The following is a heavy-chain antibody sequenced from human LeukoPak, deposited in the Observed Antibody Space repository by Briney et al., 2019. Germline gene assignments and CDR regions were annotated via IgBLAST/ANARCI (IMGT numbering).Heavy chain of an antibody. CDR2: IKQDGTDK. J-gene: IGHJ4*02. CDR3: ARGRWGSGYYFDY. D-gene: IGHD6-25*01. CDR1: GLTFSSFW. Sequence: GGSLRLSCAASGLTFSSFWMTWVRQAPGKRLESVANIKQDGTDKYYVGSVKGRFTISRDNAKNSLYLQMSSLRAEDTAAYYCARGRWGSGYYFDYWGQGTLVTVSS. V-gene: IGHV3-7*01.